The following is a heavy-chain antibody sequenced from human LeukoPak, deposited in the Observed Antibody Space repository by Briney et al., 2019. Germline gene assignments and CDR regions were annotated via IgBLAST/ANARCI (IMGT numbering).Heavy chain of an antibody. CDR2: IYYSGST. CDR3: AISLRFLEWLPLYYFDY. V-gene: IGHV4-39*01. D-gene: IGHD3-3*01. CDR1: GGSISSNSYY. J-gene: IGHJ4*02. Sequence: SETLSLTCTASGGSISSNSYYWGWIRQPPGMGLEWIGSIYYSGSTYYNPSLKSRVTISVDTSKNQFSLKLSPVTAADTAVYYCAISLRFLEWLPLYYFDYWGQGTLVTVSS.